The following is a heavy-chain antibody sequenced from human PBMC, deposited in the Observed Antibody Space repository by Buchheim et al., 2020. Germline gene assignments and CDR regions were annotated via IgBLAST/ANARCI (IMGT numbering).Heavy chain of an antibody. CDR2: ISGSGGST. Sequence: EVQLLESGGGLVQPGGSLRLSCAASGFTFSSYAMSWVRQAPGKGLEWVSAISGSGGSTYYADSVKGRFTISRDNSKNTLYLQMNSLRAEDTAVYYCVKANHDIVVVVAAAYYYMDVWGKGTT. V-gene: IGHV3-23*01. CDR1: GFTFSSYA. D-gene: IGHD2-15*01. CDR3: VKANHDIVVVVAAAYYYMDV. J-gene: IGHJ6*03.